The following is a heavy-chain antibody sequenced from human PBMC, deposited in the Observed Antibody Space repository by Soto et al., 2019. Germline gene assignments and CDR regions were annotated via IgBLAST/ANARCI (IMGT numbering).Heavy chain of an antibody. CDR1: GITFTTYS. D-gene: IGHD2-2*02. J-gene: IGHJ4*02. CDR3: AKSSSANSYSALDS. Sequence: GGSLRLSCVASGITFTTYSINWVRQAPGKGLEWVSSISSSSSYIYYADSVKGRFTISRDNAKKSVYLQMNSLRAEDTALYYCAKSSSANSYSALDSWGQGTLVTVS. V-gene: IGHV3-21*04. CDR2: ISSSSSYI.